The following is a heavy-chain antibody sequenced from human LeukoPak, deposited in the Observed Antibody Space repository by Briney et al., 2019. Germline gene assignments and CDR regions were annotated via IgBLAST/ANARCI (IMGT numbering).Heavy chain of an antibody. CDR3: AKESGKFDY. CDR2: ISADGGST. J-gene: IGHJ4*02. CDR1: GLNFDDSA. Sequence: GGSLRLSCVASGLNFDDSAMHWVRQAPGKGLEWVSLISADGGSTFSADSVKGRFSISRDNSKNSLYLQMNSLRSEDTAMYYCAKESGKFDYWGQGTLVAAAS. V-gene: IGHV3-43*02.